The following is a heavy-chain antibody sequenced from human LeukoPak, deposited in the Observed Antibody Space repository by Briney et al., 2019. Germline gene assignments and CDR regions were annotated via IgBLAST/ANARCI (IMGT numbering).Heavy chain of an antibody. J-gene: IGHJ6*02. Sequence: SETLSLTCTVSGGSISRGDYYWSWIRQPPGKGLEWIGYIYYSGSTYYNPSLKSRVTISVDTSKNQFSLKLSSVTAADTAVYYCARGPRAYGDYVRDGMDVGGQGTTVTVS. V-gene: IGHV4-30-4*01. CDR3: ARGPRAYGDYVRDGMDV. D-gene: IGHD4-17*01. CDR2: IYYSGST. CDR1: GGSISRGDYY.